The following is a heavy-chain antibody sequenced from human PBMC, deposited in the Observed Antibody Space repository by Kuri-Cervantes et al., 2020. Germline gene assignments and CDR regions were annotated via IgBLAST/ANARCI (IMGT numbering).Heavy chain of an antibody. V-gene: IGHV3-30*03. D-gene: IGHD2-2*01. Sequence: GGSLRLSCAASGFTFSSYGMHWVRQAPGKGLEWVAVISNDGSYKSYADTVKGRFTISRDNPKNTLYLQMNSLRAEDTAVYYCASQQPAAYYYYYYGMDVWGQGTTVTVSS. CDR3: ASQQPAAYYYYYYGMDV. CDR2: ISNDGSYK. CDR1: GFTFSSYG. J-gene: IGHJ6*02.